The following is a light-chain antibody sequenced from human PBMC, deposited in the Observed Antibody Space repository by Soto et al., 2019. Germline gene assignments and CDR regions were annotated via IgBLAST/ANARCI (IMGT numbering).Light chain of an antibody. J-gene: IGKJ1*01. CDR2: GAS. V-gene: IGKV3-15*01. CDR1: QSVNSN. CDR3: QQYNNWWT. Sequence: EIVMTQSPATLSVSPGERATLSCRASQSVNSNLAWYQQKPGQAPRLLISGASNRATGIPARFSGSGSETEFTLTISSLQSEDFAIYYCQQYNNWWTVGQGTKVQMK.